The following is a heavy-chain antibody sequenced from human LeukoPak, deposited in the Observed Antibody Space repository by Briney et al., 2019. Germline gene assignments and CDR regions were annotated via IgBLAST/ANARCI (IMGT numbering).Heavy chain of an antibody. CDR3: ARDRGPTAYYGMDV. J-gene: IGHJ6*02. CDR1: GFTFSSYS. V-gene: IGHV3-48*02. CDR2: ISSSSSTI. Sequence: GGSLRLSCAASGFTFSSYSINWVRQAPGKGLEWVSYISSSSSTIYYADSVKGRFTISRDNAKNSLYLQMNSLRDEDTAVYYCARDRGPTAYYGMDVWGQGTTVTVSS. D-gene: IGHD4-11*01.